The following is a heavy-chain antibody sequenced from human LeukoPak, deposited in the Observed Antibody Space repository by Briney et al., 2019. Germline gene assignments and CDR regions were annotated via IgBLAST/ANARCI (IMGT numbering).Heavy chain of an antibody. Sequence: SETLSLTCTVSGYSISSGYYWGWIRQPPGKGLEWIGSIYHSGSTYYNPSLKSRVTISVDTSKNQFSLKLSSVTAADTAVYYCARLTALLLWFGELLVPRRAQTWFDPWGQGTLVTVSS. J-gene: IGHJ5*02. V-gene: IGHV4-38-2*02. CDR3: ARLTALLLWFGELLVPRRAQTWFDP. D-gene: IGHD3-10*01. CDR2: IYHSGST. CDR1: GYSISSGYY.